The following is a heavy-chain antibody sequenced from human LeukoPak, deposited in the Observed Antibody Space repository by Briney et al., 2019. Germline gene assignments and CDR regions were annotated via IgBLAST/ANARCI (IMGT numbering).Heavy chain of an antibody. CDR2: IIPIFGTA. D-gene: IGHD3-3*01. V-gene: IGHV1-69*05. J-gene: IGHJ4*02. Sequence: WASVKVSCKASGGTFSSYAISWVRQAPGQGLEWMGGIIPIFGTANYAQKFQGRVTITTDESTSTAYMELSSLRSEDTAVYYCARSRFLEWLLFGVYWGQGTLVTVSS. CDR1: GGTFSSYA. CDR3: ARSRFLEWLLFGVY.